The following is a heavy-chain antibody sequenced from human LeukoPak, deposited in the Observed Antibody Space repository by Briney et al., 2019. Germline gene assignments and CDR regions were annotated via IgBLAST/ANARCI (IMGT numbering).Heavy chain of an antibody. CDR2: IIPILGIA. D-gene: IGHD6-13*01. CDR3: ASGDEQQLVYRYYGMDV. V-gene: IGHV1-69*02. J-gene: IGHJ6*02. Sequence: GASVKVSCKASGGTFSSYTISWVRQAPGQGLEWMGRIIPILGIANYAQKFQGRVTITADKSTSTAYMELSSLRSEDTAVYYCASGDEQQLVYRYYGMDVWGQGTTVTVSS. CDR1: GGTFSSYT.